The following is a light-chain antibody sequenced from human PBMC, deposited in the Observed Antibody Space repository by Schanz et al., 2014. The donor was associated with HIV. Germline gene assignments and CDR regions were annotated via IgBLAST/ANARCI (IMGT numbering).Light chain of an antibody. V-gene: IGLV1-51*01. CDR1: ASNIGHNY. J-gene: IGLJ2*01. CDR2: VTH. CDR3: GAWDSGRRAVV. Sequence: QSVLTQPPSVSAAPGQRVTISCSGSASNIGHNYVSWFQQFPGTTPKLLIYVTHQRPSEIPDRFSGSKSGTSASLAITGLQAEDEADYYCGAWDSGRRAVVFGGGTQLTVL.